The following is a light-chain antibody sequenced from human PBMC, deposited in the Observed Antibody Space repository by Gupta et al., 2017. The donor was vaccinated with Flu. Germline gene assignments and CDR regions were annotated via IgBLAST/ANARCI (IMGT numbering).Light chain of an antibody. CDR3: QQYGSYLT. J-gene: IGKJ1*01. CDR1: QSVSIW. V-gene: IGKV1-5*03. CDR2: KAS. Sequence: DIQMTQSPPTLSASVGDRVSITCRASQSVSIWLAWYQQKPGKAPKLLIYKASTLQSGVPARFSGSGSETEFTLTSSSLQPDDFATYYCQQYGSYLTFGQGTKVEIK.